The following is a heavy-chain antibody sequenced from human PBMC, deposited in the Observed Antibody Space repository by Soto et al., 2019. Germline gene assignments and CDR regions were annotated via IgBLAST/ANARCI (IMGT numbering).Heavy chain of an antibody. CDR3: ARAIKSCEFNYSFDF. D-gene: IGHD5-12*01. J-gene: IGHJ4*02. CDR2: IVVDFKTA. Sequence: QVVLLQSGAEVKQPGSSVRVSCQASGSTFNNFAFNWVRQAPGHGLEWMGGIVVDFKTAEYSQKFQDRVTITADTSTNTLYMELSSLTFEDTAVYYCARAIKSCEFNYSFDFWGQGTLVTVSS. CDR1: GSTFNNFA. V-gene: IGHV1-69*06.